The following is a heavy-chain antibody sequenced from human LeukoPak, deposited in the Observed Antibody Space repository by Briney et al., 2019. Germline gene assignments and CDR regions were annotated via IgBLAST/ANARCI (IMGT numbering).Heavy chain of an antibody. Sequence: SETLSLTCTVSGGSISSSSYYWGWIRQPPGKGLEWIGSIYYSGSTYYNPSLKSRVTISVDTSENQFSLKLSSVTAADTAVYYCARGLGGYSYLFFDYWGQGTLVTVSS. CDR2: IYYSGST. D-gene: IGHD5-18*01. V-gene: IGHV4-39*01. J-gene: IGHJ4*02. CDR1: GGSISSSSYY. CDR3: ARGLGGYSYLFFDY.